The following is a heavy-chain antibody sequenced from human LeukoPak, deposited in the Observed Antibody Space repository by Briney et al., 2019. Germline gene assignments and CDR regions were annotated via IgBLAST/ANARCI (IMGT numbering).Heavy chain of an antibody. V-gene: IGHV4-59*08. Sequence: SETLSLTCTVSGVSIGNYYWTWIRQPPGKGLERIGYISSSGNSNYNPSLKSRVTMSVDTSKNRFSLRLSSVTAADTAIYYCARAVLWSGYYTDPLVQYFFDYWGQGTLITVSS. D-gene: IGHD3-3*01. CDR1: GVSIGNYY. CDR2: ISSSGNS. CDR3: ARAVLWSGYYTDPLVQYFFDY. J-gene: IGHJ4*02.